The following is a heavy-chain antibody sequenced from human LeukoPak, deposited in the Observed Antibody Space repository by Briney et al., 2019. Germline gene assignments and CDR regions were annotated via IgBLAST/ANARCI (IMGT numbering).Heavy chain of an antibody. V-gene: IGHV3-74*01. J-gene: IGHJ6*02. D-gene: IGHD1-14*01. Sequence: GGSLRLSCAASGFTFSSYWMHWVRQAPGKGLVWVSRINSDGSSASYADSVRGRFTISRDNAKNTLYLQMNSLRAEDTAVYYCATGQGHGMDVWGQGTTVTVSS. CDR3: ATGQGHGMDV. CDR2: INSDGSSA. CDR1: GFTFSSYW.